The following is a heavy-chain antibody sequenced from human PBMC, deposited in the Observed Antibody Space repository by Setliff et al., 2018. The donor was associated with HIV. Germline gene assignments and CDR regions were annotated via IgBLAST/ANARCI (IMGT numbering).Heavy chain of an antibody. CDR1: GGSISSGSYY. V-gene: IGHV4-39*06. Sequence: SETLSLTCTVSGGSISSGSYYWSWIRQPPGKGLEWIGEINHSGNTNYNPSLKSRVTISVDTSKNQFTLNLNSVTAADTAVYYCATHCTSTSCYSAGLDYWGQGTLVTVSS. J-gene: IGHJ4*02. CDR2: INHSGNT. D-gene: IGHD2-2*01. CDR3: ATHCTSTSCYSAGLDY.